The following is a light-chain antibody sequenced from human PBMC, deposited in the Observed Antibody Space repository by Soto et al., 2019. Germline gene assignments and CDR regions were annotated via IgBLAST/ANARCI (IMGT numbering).Light chain of an antibody. CDR1: QSVSSTY. V-gene: IGKV3-20*01. Sequence: EIVLTQSPGTLSLSPGERATLSCRASQSVSSTYLAWHQHKPGQAPRLLIYGASSRATGIPDRFSGSGSGTDFTLTISRLEPEDFAVYYCQQYGSSPYNFGQGTKLEIK. CDR2: GAS. J-gene: IGKJ2*01. CDR3: QQYGSSPYN.